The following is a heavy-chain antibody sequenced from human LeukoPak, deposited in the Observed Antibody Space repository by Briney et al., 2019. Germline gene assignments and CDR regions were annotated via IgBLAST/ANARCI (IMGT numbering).Heavy chain of an antibody. Sequence: ASVKVSCKASGYTFTGYYMHWVRQAPGQGLEWMGWINPNSGGTNYAQKFQGRVTMTRDTSISTAYMELSRLRSDDTAEYYCARGEEASLEEITIFGVVIPYDYWGQGTLVTVSS. J-gene: IGHJ4*02. CDR3: ARGEEASLEEITIFGVVIPYDY. D-gene: IGHD3-3*01. V-gene: IGHV1-2*02. CDR2: INPNSGGT. CDR1: GYTFTGYY.